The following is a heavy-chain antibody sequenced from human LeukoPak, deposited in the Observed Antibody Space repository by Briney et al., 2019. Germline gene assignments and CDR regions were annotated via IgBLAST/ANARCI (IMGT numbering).Heavy chain of an antibody. CDR2: ISSSSSYI. CDR3: ARDDTWIQFNWFDP. CDR1: GFTFSSYS. D-gene: IGHD5-18*01. V-gene: IGHV3-21*01. Sequence: GGSLRLSCAASGFTFSSYSMNWVRQAPGKGLEWVSSISSSSSYIYYADSVKGRFTISRDNAKNSLYLQMNSLRAEDTAVYYYARDDTWIQFNWFDPWGQGTLVTVSS. J-gene: IGHJ5*02.